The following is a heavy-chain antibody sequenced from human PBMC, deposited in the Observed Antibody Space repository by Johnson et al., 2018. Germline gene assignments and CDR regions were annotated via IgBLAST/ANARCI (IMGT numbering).Heavy chain of an antibody. J-gene: IGHJ3*02. Sequence: VQLQESGGGLIQPGGSLRLSCAASGFTFTDYWIPWVRQAPGKGLVWVSRINSDGGATIYAASVKGRVIMSRDNAKNTLYLQRNSLRAEDTAVYYCARGGWDHAFDIWGQGTMVTVSS. CDR2: INSDGGAT. V-gene: IGHV3-74*01. CDR3: ARGGWDHAFDI. CDR1: GFTFTDYW. D-gene: IGHD1-26*01.